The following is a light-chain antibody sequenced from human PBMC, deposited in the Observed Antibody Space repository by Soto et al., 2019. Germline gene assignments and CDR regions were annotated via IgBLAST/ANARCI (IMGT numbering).Light chain of an antibody. CDR3: QQYGSSYPWP. V-gene: IGKV3-20*01. Sequence: EIVLTQSPGTLSLSPGERATLSCRASQSVSSNYLAWYQQKPGQAPRLLIYGASSRATGIPDRFSGSGSGTDFTLTIRRLEPEDFAVYYCQQYGSSYPWPFGQGTKVDIX. CDR2: GAS. J-gene: IGKJ1*01. CDR1: QSVSSNY.